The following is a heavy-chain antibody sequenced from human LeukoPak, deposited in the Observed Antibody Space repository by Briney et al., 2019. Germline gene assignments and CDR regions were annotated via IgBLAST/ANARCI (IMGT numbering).Heavy chain of an antibody. J-gene: IGHJ4*02. CDR1: GGSISSSSYY. V-gene: IGHV4-39*07. Sequence: SETLSLTCTVSGGSISSSSYYWGWIRQPRGKGLEWIGSMYSSGSTYYNPSRKSRITISVDTSKNQYSLKLSSVTAADTAVYYCARSGSGYLRYYFDYWGQGTLVTVSS. CDR3: ARSGSGYLRYYFDY. CDR2: MYSSGST. D-gene: IGHD5-12*01.